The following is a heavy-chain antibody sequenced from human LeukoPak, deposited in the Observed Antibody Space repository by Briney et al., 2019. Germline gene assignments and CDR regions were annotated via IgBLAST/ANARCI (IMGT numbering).Heavy chain of an antibody. CDR2: INPTSGGT. J-gene: IGHJ4*02. Sequence: GASVKVSCKASGYTFTGYYMHWVRQAPGQGLEWMGWINPTSGGTNYAQKFQGRVTMTRDTSISTAYMELSRLRSDDTAVYYCARGDIAAAGQRYYYFDYWGQGTLVTVSS. CDR1: GYTFTGYY. D-gene: IGHD6-13*01. V-gene: IGHV1-2*02. CDR3: ARGDIAAAGQRYYYFDY.